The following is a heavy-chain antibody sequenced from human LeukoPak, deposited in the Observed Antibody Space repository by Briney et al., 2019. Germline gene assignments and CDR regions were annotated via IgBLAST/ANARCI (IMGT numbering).Heavy chain of an antibody. CDR2: TCYRSKWYI. J-gene: IGHJ4*02. D-gene: IGHD1-26*01. V-gene: IGHV6-1*01. CDR1: GDSVSSNSAA. Sequence: SQTLSLTCAISGDSVSSNSAAWNWIRQSPPRGLEWLGRTCYRSKWYIDYAVSLQGRITISPDPSKNHFSLQLNSVTPDDTAVYYCAGTGSFFRYWDQGSLVTVSS. CDR3: AGTGSFFRY.